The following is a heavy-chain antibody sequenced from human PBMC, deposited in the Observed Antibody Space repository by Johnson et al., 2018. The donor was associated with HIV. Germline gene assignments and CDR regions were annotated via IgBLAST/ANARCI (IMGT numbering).Heavy chain of an antibody. J-gene: IGHJ3*02. Sequence: VQVVESGGGVVQPGRSLRLSCAASGFTFSSYAMHWVRQAPGKGLEWVAVISYDGSKKYYADSVKGRFTISRDNSKNTLYLQMNSLRAEDTAVYYCVKDDYYGSGSYFAFDIWGQGTMVTVSS. CDR3: VKDDYYGSGSYFAFDI. D-gene: IGHD3-10*01. V-gene: IGHV3-30*04. CDR2: ISYDGSKK. CDR1: GFTFSSYA.